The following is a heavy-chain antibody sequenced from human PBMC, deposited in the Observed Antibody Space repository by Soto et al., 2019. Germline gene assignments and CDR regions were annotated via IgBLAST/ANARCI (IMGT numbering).Heavy chain of an antibody. CDR2: IYYSGST. J-gene: IGHJ4*02. CDR1: GGSISSSSYY. CDR3: ARQGWGVDIVATALDY. D-gene: IGHD5-12*01. Sequence: QLQLQESGPGLVKPSETLSLTCTVSGGSISSSSYYWGWIRQPPGKGLEWIGSIYYSGSTYYNPSLTSRVTISVDPSKNQFSLKLSSVTAADTAVYYCARQGWGVDIVATALDYWGQGTLVTVSS. V-gene: IGHV4-39*01.